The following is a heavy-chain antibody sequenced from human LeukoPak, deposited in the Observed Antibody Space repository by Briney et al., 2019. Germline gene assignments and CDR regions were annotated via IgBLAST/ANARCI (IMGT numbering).Heavy chain of an antibody. D-gene: IGHD2-2*01. Sequence: SETLSLTCTVSGYSISSGYYWGWIRQPPGKGLEWIGSIYHSGSTYYNPSLKSRVTISVDTSKNQFSLKLSSVTAADTAVYYCARFSSTDDYWGQGTLVTVSS. CDR2: IYHSGST. V-gene: IGHV4-38-2*02. J-gene: IGHJ4*02. CDR1: GYSISSGYY. CDR3: ARFSSTDDY.